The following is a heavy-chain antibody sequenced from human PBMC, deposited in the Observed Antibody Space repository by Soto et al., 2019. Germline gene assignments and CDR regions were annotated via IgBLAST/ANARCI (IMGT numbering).Heavy chain of an antibody. V-gene: IGHV4-59*01. CDR3: ARGWSSSWYYFDY. CDR2: IYYSGST. CDR1: GCSISSYY. J-gene: IGHJ4*02. Sequence: KPSETLSLTCTVSGCSISSYYWSWIRQTPGKGLEWIGYIYYSGSTNYNPSLKSRVAISVDTSMNQFSLKLSSVTAADTAIYYCARGWSSSWYYFDYWGQGTLVTVSS. D-gene: IGHD6-13*01.